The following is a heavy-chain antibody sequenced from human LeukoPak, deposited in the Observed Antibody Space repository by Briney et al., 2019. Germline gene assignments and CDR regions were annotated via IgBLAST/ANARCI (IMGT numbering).Heavy chain of an antibody. D-gene: IGHD4-11*01. CDR1: GGSISSSSYY. Sequence: SETLSLTCTVSGGSISSSSYYWGWIRQPPGKGLEWIGSIYYSGSTNYNPSLKSRVTISVDTSKNQFSLKLSSVTAADTAVYYCARFSYSNPLDYWGQGTLDTVSS. CDR3: ARFSYSNPLDY. V-gene: IGHV4-39*07. J-gene: IGHJ4*02. CDR2: IYYSGST.